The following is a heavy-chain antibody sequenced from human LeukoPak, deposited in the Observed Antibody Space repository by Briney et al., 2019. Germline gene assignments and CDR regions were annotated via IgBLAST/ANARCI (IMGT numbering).Heavy chain of an antibody. D-gene: IGHD3-10*01. CDR3: ARDSKMVRAFDI. V-gene: IGHV1-69*13. CDR1: GGTFSSYA. CDR2: ILPIFGTA. Sequence: ASVKVSCKASGGTFSSYAISWVRQAPGQGLEWMGGILPIFGTANYAQKFQGRVTITADESTSTAYMELSSLRSEDTAVYYCARDSKMVRAFDIWGQGTMVTVSS. J-gene: IGHJ3*02.